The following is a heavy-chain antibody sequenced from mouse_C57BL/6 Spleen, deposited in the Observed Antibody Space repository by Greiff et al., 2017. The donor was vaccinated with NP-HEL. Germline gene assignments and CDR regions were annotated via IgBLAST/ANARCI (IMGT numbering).Heavy chain of an antibody. Sequence: QVQLQQPGAELVMPGASVKLSCKASGYTFTSYWMHWVKQRPGQGLEWIGEIDPSDSYTNYNQKFKGKSTLTVDKSSSTAYMQLSSLTSEESAVYYCARWGDGYYGGFAYWGQGTLVTVSA. J-gene: IGHJ3*01. CDR1: GYTFTSYW. D-gene: IGHD2-3*01. CDR2: IDPSDSYT. V-gene: IGHV1-69*01. CDR3: ARWGDGYYGGFAY.